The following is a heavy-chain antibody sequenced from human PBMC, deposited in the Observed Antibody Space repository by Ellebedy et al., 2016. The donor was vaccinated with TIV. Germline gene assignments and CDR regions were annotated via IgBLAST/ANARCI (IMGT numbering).Heavy chain of an antibody. CDR1: GFTFSSYA. CDR2: ISSNGGST. V-gene: IGHV3-64D*06. Sequence: PGGSLRLSCSASGFTFSSYAMHWVRQAPGKGLEYVSAISSNGGSTYYADSVKGRFTISRDNSKNTLYLQMRSLRAEDTAVYYCVKGGSGSYHYDYGIDVWGQGTTVTVSS. D-gene: IGHD3-10*01. CDR3: VKGGSGSYHYDYGIDV. J-gene: IGHJ6*02.